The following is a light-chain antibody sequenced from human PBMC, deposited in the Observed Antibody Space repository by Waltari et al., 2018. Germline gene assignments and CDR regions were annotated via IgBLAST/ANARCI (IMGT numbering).Light chain of an antibody. CDR1: SSDIGSYTF. V-gene: IGLV2-23*02. J-gene: IGLJ3*02. CDR3: YSSAMSAFVV. Sequence: QSALTQPASVSGSPGQSITISCPGTSSDIGSYTFVSWYQHHPGKAPKLILYEVTKRPSGVSDRFSGSKSGNTASLTISGLQAEDDADYYCYSSAMSAFVVFGGGTKLTVL. CDR2: EVT.